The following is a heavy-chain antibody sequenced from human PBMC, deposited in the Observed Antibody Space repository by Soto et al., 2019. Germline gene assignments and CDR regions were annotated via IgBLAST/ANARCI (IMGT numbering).Heavy chain of an antibody. V-gene: IGHV1-69*12. CDR3: ASCYYDILTVPYGMDV. Sequence: QVQLVQSGAEVKKPGSSVKVSCKASGGTFSSYAISWVRQAPGQGLEWMGGIIPIFGTANYAQKFQGRVTITADESTSTAYMELSSLRSEDTAVYYCASCYYDILTVPYGMDVWGQGTTVTVSS. D-gene: IGHD3-9*01. J-gene: IGHJ6*02. CDR1: GGTFSSYA. CDR2: IIPIFGTA.